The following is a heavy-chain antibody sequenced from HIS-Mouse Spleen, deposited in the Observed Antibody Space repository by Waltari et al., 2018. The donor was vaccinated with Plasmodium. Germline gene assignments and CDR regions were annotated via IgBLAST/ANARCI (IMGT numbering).Heavy chain of an antibody. CDR2: IKEDGSGK. CDR3: ASSWYWYFDL. Sequence: EVQLVESGGGLVQPGGSLRLSCAASGFTFSSYWMGWVRQAPGKGLEWVANIKEDGSGKYDVDAVKGRFTISRDNSKNSLYLQMNSLRAEDTAVYYCASSWYWYFDLWGRGTLVTVSS. CDR1: GFTFSSYW. J-gene: IGHJ2*01. V-gene: IGHV3-7*01. D-gene: IGHD6-13*01.